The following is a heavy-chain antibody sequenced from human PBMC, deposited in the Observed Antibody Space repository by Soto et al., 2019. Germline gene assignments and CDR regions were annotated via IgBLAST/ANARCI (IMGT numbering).Heavy chain of an antibody. CDR2: IYYSGST. J-gene: IGHJ4*02. D-gene: IGHD2-15*01. CDR1: GGSVSSGSYY. V-gene: IGHV4-61*01. Sequence: PSETLSLTCTVSGGSVSSGSYYWSWIRQPPGKGLEWIGYIYYSGSTNYNPSLKSRVTISVDTSKNQFSLKLSSVTAADTAVYYCARMPLREVAARSFDYWGQGNLVTVS. CDR3: ARMPLREVAARSFDY.